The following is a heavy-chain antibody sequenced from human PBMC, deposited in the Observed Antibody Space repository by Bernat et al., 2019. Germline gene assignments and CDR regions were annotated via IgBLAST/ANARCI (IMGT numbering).Heavy chain of an antibody. V-gene: IGHV3-48*02. CDR1: GFTFSNFN. Sequence: EVHLVESGGGLVQPGGSLRLSCAASGFTFSNFNMNWVRQAPGKGLDWVAYISSSNSTRYYAGSVQGPFTLPRDNAKNSIYLQMDILRDEDTAVYFCERETWSDPGNIYYYYMDVWGKGTTVTVSS. J-gene: IGHJ6*03. D-gene: IGHD3-3*01. CDR2: ISSSNSTR. CDR3: ERETWSDPGNIYYYYMDV.